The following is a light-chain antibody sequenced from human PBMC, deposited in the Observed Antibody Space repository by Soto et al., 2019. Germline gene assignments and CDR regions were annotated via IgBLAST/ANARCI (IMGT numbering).Light chain of an antibody. J-gene: IGKJ2*01. Sequence: DLQMTQSPSSLSASVGDRVTITCRASQTIITYLKWYQQKPGKAPKLLVYAASTLQSGVPSRFSGSGSGTYFTLTISSLQPEDSASYFCHQTYSTPYTFGQGTKLEIK. CDR1: QTIITY. V-gene: IGKV1-39*01. CDR2: AAS. CDR3: HQTYSTPYT.